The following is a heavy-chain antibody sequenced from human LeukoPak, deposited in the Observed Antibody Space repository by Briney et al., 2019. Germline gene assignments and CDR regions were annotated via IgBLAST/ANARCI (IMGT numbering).Heavy chain of an antibody. CDR1: GFTFSSFR. V-gene: IGHV3-48*04. J-gene: IGHJ4*02. CDR2: ISNDLVTM. Sequence: GGSLRLSCEVSGFTFSSFRMNWVRQAPGKGLEWISYISNDLVTMHHADSVKGRFTISRDNSKNSLYLEMNNLRVEDTAVYYCAGARGYAESGGYPVFDHWGQGVLVTVSS. D-gene: IGHD2-15*01. CDR3: AGARGYAESGGYPVFDH.